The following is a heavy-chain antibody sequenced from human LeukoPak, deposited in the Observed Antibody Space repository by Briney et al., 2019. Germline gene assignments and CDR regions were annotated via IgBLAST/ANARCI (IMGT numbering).Heavy chain of an antibody. CDR2: INSDGSST. Sequence: GGSPRLSCAASGFTFSSYWMHWVRQAPGKGLVWVSRINSDGSSTSYADSVKGRFTISRDNAKNTLYLQMNSLRAEDTAVYYCARVTDDFWSGYYLSGRSLDYWGQGTLVTVSS. CDR3: ARVTDDFWSGYYLSGRSLDY. D-gene: IGHD3-3*01. V-gene: IGHV3-74*01. CDR1: GFTFSSYW. J-gene: IGHJ4*02.